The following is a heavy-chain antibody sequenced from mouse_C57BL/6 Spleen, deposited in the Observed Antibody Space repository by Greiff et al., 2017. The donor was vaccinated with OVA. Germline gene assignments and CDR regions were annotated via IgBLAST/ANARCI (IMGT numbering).Heavy chain of an antibody. D-gene: IGHD2-4*01. Sequence: QVQLQQPGAELVKPGASVKLSCKASGYTFTSYWMHWVKQRPGRGLEWIGRIDPYSGGTKYNEKFKSKATLTVDKPSSTAYMQLSSLTSEDSAVYYCAREDYDYDDGWDLDDWGTGTTVTVSS. J-gene: IGHJ1*03. CDR2: IDPYSGGT. V-gene: IGHV1-72*01. CDR3: AREDYDYDDGWDLDD. CDR1: GYTFTSYW.